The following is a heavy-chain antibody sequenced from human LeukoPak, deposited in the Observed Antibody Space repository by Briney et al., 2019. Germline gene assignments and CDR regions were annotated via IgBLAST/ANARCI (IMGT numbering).Heavy chain of an antibody. D-gene: IGHD1-26*01. Sequence: ASVKVSCKVSGYTLTELSMHWVRQAPGKGLEWMGGFDPEDGETIYAQKFQGRVTMTEDTSTDTAYMELSSLRSEDTAVYYCATDLSGSYLLDYWGQGTLVTVSS. CDR3: ATDLSGSYLLDY. CDR1: GYTLTELS. CDR2: FDPEDGET. V-gene: IGHV1-24*01. J-gene: IGHJ4*02.